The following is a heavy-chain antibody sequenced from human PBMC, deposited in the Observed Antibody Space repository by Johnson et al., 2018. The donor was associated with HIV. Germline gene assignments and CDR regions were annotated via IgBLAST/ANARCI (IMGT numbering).Heavy chain of an antibody. CDR2: MSFDGSNK. Sequence: QMQLVESGGGVVLPGWSLRLSCEASGFTCSRYGMHWVRQAPGKGLAWVALMSFDGSNKYYADSVTCRFPISRDNSQNTLYLQMNNLRTEDTAVYYCATEARGVHGTLRFLEWSDAFDIWGQGTMVTVSS. D-gene: IGHD3-3*01. J-gene: IGHJ3*02. V-gene: IGHV3-30*19. CDR1: GFTCSRYG. CDR3: ATEARGVHGTLRFLEWSDAFDI.